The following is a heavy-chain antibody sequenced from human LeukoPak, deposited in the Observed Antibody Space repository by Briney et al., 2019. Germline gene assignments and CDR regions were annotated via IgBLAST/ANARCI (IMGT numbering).Heavy chain of an antibody. J-gene: IGHJ3*01. CDR2: IASSGRNT. CDR1: GFNFNNAA. V-gene: IGHV3-23*01. CDR3: AKDIQLSA. D-gene: IGHD5-24*01. Sequence: GGSLRLSCAASGFNFNNAAMTWVRQAPGKGLEWVSLIASSGRNTYYTDSVRGRFTISRDNSKKTLSLQMNSLRVEDTAIYYCAKDIQLSAWGLGTMVTVSS.